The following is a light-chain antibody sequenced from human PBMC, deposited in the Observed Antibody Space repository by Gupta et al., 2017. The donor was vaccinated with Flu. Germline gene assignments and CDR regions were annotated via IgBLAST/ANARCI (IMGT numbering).Light chain of an antibody. Sequence: PSSLSASVGDRVTITCRASQGIRNDLGWYQQKPGKAPKLLLSGASTLQSGVPSRFSGSGSGTDFTLTISSLQPEDFATYYCRQDDNYPRTFGQGTKVEIK. V-gene: IGKV1-6*01. CDR1: QGIRND. CDR3: RQDDNYPRT. CDR2: GAS. J-gene: IGKJ1*01.